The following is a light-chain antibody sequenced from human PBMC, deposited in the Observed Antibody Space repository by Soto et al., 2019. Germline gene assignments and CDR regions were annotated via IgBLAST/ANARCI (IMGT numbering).Light chain of an antibody. J-gene: IGLJ3*02. CDR1: NSNIGSNY. V-gene: IGLV1-47*02. CDR2: NNH. CDR3: NSYADINTFEMV. Sequence: QSVLTQPPSASGTPGQRVTISCSGGNSNIGSNYVYWYQQLPGSAPQLLIYNNHQRPSGVPDRLSASKSGTSASLAISGVRSEDEADYYCNSYADINTFEMVFGGGTKVTVL.